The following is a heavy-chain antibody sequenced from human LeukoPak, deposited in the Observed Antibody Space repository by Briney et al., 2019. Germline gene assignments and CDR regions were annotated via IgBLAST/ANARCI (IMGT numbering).Heavy chain of an antibody. D-gene: IGHD2-2*01. Sequence: SETLSLTCAVYGGSFSGYYWSWIRQPPGKGLEWIGSIYYSGSTYYNPSLKSRVTISVDTSKNQFSLKLSSVTAADTAVYYCARQNHIVVVPAGDEEPSFNAYYYGMDVWGQGTTVTVSS. CDR1: GGSFSGYY. CDR2: IYYSGST. V-gene: IGHV4-34*01. CDR3: ARQNHIVVVPAGDEEPSFNAYYYGMDV. J-gene: IGHJ6*02.